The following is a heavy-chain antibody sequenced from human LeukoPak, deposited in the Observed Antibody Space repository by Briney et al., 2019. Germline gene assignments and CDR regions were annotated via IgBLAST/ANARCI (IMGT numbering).Heavy chain of an antibody. J-gene: IGHJ5*02. CDR1: GHTVSNYG. V-gene: IGHV1-18*01. Sequence: GASVKVSCKASGHTVSNYGITWVRQAPGQGLEWMGWISAYNGNTNYAQKLQGRVTMTTDTSTSTAYMELRSLTSDDTAVYYCARGGSDCSGGNCPYSWFDPWGQGTLVTVSS. CDR3: ARGGSDCSGGNCPYSWFDP. CDR2: ISAYNGNT. D-gene: IGHD2-15*01.